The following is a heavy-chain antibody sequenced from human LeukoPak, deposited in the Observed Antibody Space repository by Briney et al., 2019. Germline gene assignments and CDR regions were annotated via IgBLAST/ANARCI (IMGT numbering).Heavy chain of an antibody. D-gene: IGHD6-13*01. Sequence: GGSLRLSCAASGFTFSSYGMHWVRQAPGKGLEWVAFIRCDGSNKYYADSVKGRFTISRDNSKNTLYLQMNSLRAEDTAVYYCAKEVFHSSSRYNMFYWGQGTLVTVSS. CDR3: AKEVFHSSSRYNMFY. CDR2: IRCDGSNK. V-gene: IGHV3-30*02. CDR1: GFTFSSYG. J-gene: IGHJ4*02.